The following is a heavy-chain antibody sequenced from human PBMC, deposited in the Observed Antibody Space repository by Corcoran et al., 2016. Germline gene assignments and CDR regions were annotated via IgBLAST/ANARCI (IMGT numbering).Heavy chain of an antibody. D-gene: IGHD1-26*01. Sequence: QLQLQESGPGLVKPSETLSLTCTVSGGSISSSSYYWGWIRQPPGKGLECLGSIYYSGSTYYNPSLKSRVTISVDTSKNQLSLKLSSVTAADTAVYYCAREQWVLLYDYYGMDVWGQGTKVTVSS. CDR2: IYYSGST. V-gene: IGHV4-39*07. J-gene: IGHJ6*02. CDR1: GGSISSSSYY. CDR3: AREQWVLLYDYYGMDV.